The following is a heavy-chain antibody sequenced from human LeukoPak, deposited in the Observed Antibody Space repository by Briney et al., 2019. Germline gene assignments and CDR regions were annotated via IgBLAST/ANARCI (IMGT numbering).Heavy chain of an antibody. CDR2: INPNSGGT. D-gene: IGHD3-10*01. V-gene: IGHV1-2*02. CDR1: GYTFTSHG. Sequence: ASVKVSCKASGYTFTSHGITWVRQAPGQGLEWMGWINPNSGGTNYAQKFQGRVTMTRDTSISTAYMELSRLRSDDTAVYYCARTRGVIRSAPLFDYWGQGTLVTVSS. CDR3: ARTRGVIRSAPLFDY. J-gene: IGHJ4*02.